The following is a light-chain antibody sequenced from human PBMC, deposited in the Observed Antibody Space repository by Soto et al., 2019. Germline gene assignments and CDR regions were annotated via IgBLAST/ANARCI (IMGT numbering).Light chain of an antibody. CDR2: TAS. CDR1: QGISSY. CDR3: QHLKSYPYT. V-gene: IGKV1-9*01. Sequence: DIQLTQSPSFLSASVGDRVTITCRASQGISSYLAWYQQKPGKAPKLLIYTASTLQSGVPSRFSGSGSGTEFTLTISSLQPADFATYYCQHLKSYPYTFGQGTKLEIK. J-gene: IGKJ2*01.